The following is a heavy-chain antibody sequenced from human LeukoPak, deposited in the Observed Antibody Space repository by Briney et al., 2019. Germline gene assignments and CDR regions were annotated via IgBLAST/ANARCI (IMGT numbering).Heavy chain of an antibody. D-gene: IGHD3-22*01. Sequence: ASVKVSCKASGGTFTSYAISLVRQAPGQGLEWMGWIIPIFGTANYAQKFQGRVTITTDESTSTAYMELSSLRSEDTAVYYCARGAYYYDSSGYLRAADYFQHWGQGTLVTLSS. V-gene: IGHV1-69*05. J-gene: IGHJ1*01. CDR1: GGTFTSYA. CDR2: IIPIFGTA. CDR3: ARGAYYYDSSGYLRAADYFQH.